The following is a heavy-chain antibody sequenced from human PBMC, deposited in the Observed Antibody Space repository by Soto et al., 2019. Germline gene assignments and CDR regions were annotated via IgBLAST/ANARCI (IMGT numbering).Heavy chain of an antibody. Sequence: GGSLRLSCAASGLTFSNAWMIWVRQAPGKGLEWVGRIKSKTDGGTTDYAAPVKGRFTISRDDSKNTLYLQMNSLKTEDTAVYYCTTDPLYYDILTGYYSDAFDIWGQGTMVPVSS. CDR3: TTDPLYYDILTGYYSDAFDI. CDR1: GLTFSNAW. J-gene: IGHJ3*02. D-gene: IGHD3-9*01. V-gene: IGHV3-15*01. CDR2: IKSKTDGGTT.